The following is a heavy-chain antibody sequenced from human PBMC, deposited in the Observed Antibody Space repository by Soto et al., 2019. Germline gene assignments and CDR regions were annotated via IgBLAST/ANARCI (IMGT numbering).Heavy chain of an antibody. CDR3: ARGVLRFLEWSRVWKNYYHYMEV. D-gene: IGHD3-3*01. CDR2: IYYSGST. V-gene: IGHV4-59*08. J-gene: IGHJ6*03. CDR1: GCAISSYY. Sequence: SETLSLSCTASGCAISSYYLSWIRQPPGKGLEWIWDIYYSGSTNYNPSLKSRVTISVATSKNQFSLKRSSVPAADTAVYYCARGVLRFLEWSRVWKNYYHYMEVWGKGTTVTVYS.